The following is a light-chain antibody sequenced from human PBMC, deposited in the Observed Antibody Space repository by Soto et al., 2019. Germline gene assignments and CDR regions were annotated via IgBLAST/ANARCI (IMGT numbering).Light chain of an antibody. CDR1: QDISTW. CDR2: ASS. CDR3: QQANSFPLT. Sequence: DIQMTQSSSCVSAPLRHRLRSXCLASQDISTWLAWYQQKPGKAPNLLIYASSTLATGVPSRFSGSGSGTDFTLTISSLQPEDFATYYCQQANSFPLTFGQGTRLETK. V-gene: IGKV1-12*01. J-gene: IGKJ5*01.